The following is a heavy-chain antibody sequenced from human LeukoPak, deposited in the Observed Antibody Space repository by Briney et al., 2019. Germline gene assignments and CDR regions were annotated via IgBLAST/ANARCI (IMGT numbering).Heavy chain of an antibody. CDR3: AKDPVKYCSGGSCYYGWFDP. J-gene: IGHJ5*02. CDR2: ISYDGSNK. V-gene: IGHV3-30*18. CDR1: GFTFSSYG. D-gene: IGHD2-15*01. Sequence: PGRSLRLSCAASGFTFSSYGMHWVRQAPGKGLEWVAVISYDGSNKYYADSVKGRFTISRDNSKNTLNPQMNSLRAEDTAVYYCAKDPVKYCSGGSCYYGWFDPWGQGTLVTVSS.